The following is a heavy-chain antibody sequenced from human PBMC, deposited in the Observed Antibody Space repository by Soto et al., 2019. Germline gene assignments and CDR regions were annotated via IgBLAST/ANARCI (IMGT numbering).Heavy chain of an antibody. CDR2: IIPIFDTT. Sequence: QLHLVQSGAAVKKPGSSLKVSCKASGGTFSNSGISWVRQAPGQGLEWMGGIIPIFDTTNYAQKLQGRITIIADESTNTVYMELSNLRSADTGVYYCARAPILVSVTLHENYFVSWGQGTLVTVSS. CDR1: GGTFSNSG. CDR3: ARAPILVSVTLHENYFVS. V-gene: IGHV1-69*01. D-gene: IGHD2-21*02. J-gene: IGHJ4*02.